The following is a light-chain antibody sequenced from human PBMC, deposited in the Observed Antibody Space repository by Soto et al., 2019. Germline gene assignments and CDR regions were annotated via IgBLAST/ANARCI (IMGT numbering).Light chain of an antibody. CDR1: QSLSVSY. V-gene: IGKV3-20*01. CDR3: HQFGDSPQT. J-gene: IGKJ1*01. Sequence: EIVLTQSPGTLSLSPGDRATLSCRASQSLSVSYIAWYQQKPGQAPRLLIYSTSTRAAGIPDRFTGRGSGTHFTLAISRLEPEEFAVYYCHQFGDSPQTFGQGTTVEV. CDR2: STS.